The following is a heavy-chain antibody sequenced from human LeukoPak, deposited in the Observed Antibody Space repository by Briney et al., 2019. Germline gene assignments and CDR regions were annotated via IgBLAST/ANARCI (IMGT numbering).Heavy chain of an antibody. CDR1: GYTFTGYY. V-gene: IGHV1-46*01. J-gene: IGHJ5*02. D-gene: IGHD1-26*01. CDR3: ARDGPELSWGDNWFDP. CDR2: INPSGGST. Sequence: ASVKVSCKASGYTFTGYYMHWVRQAPGQGLEWMGIINPSGGSTSYAQKFQGRVTMTRDTSTSTVYMELSSLRSEDTAVYYCARDGPELSWGDNWFDPWGQGTLVTVSS.